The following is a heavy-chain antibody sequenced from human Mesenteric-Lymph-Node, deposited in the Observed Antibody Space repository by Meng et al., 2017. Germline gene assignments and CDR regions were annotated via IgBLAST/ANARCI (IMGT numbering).Heavy chain of an antibody. V-gene: IGHV4-34*01. CDR1: GGSFSDYY. Sequence: GSLRLSCAVYGGSFSDYYWSWIRQPPGQGLEWIGEIHYSGSTKYNPSLKRRVTISVDTSKNQFSLRLTSATAADTAVYYCAREAARTYYDYVWGSYRQIYYFNYWGQGTLVTVSS. J-gene: IGHJ4*02. CDR3: AREAARTYYDYVWGSYRQIYYFNY. D-gene: IGHD3-16*02. CDR2: IHYSGST.